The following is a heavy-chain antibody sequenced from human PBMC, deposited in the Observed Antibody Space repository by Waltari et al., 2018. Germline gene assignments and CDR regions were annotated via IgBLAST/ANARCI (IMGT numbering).Heavy chain of an antibody. CDR1: GGSFSSSW. D-gene: IGHD1-1*01. CDR2: INGNSGST. CDR3: ARRVSYNSLDV. V-gene: IGHV4-59*12. J-gene: IGHJ4*02. Sequence: QVQLQESGPGLVKPSETLSLTCAVSGGSFSSSWWSWIRQPPGKGLEWLGEINGNSGSTNCNPTLKSRVTISKDASKNQFSLKLSSVTAADTAVYYCARRVSYNSLDVWGRGVLVTVSS.